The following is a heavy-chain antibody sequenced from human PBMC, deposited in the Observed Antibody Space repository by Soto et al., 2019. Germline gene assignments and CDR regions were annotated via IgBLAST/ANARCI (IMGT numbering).Heavy chain of an antibody. CDR3: AKEVSNWEGDWLDP. CDR2: LSGSTSIT. D-gene: IGHD6-13*01. V-gene: IGHV3-23*01. Sequence: EVQLLESGGGLVQPGGSLRLSCAASGFTFSSSTLSWVRQAPGKGLEWVSSLSGSTSITSYADSVKGRFSISRDNSKNTLYLQMNSLRVEDTAIYYCAKEVSNWEGDWLDPWGQGTLVSVSS. CDR1: GFTFSSST. J-gene: IGHJ5*02.